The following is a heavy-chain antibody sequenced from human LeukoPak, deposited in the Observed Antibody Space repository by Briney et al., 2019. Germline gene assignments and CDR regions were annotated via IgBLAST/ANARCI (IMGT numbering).Heavy chain of an antibody. CDR2: IRTSGTNT. V-gene: IGHV3-11*06. Sequence: GGSLRLSCVASGFTVSNNHVSWVRQAPGKGLEWVSYIRTSGTNTDYTGSVKGRFTISRDNTKNSLYLQMNSLRAEDTAVYYCARMNYVSSGWGAPFDYWGQGTLVTVSS. CDR1: GFTVSNNH. J-gene: IGHJ4*02. D-gene: IGHD1-7*01. CDR3: ARMNYVSSGWGAPFDY.